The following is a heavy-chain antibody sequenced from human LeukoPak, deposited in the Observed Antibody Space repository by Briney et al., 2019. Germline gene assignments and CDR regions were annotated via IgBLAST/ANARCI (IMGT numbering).Heavy chain of an antibody. J-gene: IGHJ4*02. CDR2: IYYSGST. Sequence: PSETLSLTCTVSGGSISSGGYYWSWIRQHPGKGLEWIVYIYYSGSTYYNPSLKSRVTISVDTSKNQFSLKLSSVTAADTAVYYCASSPPILTGYSFDYWGQGTLVTVSS. CDR1: GGSISSGGYY. D-gene: IGHD3-9*01. CDR3: ASSPPILTGYSFDY. V-gene: IGHV4-31*03.